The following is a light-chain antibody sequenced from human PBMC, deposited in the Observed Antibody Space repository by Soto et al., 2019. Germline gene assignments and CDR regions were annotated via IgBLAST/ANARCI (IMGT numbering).Light chain of an antibody. CDR3: QSYHSSNRGVV. CDR1: SGSIASNY. V-gene: IGLV6-57*04. J-gene: IGLJ2*01. Sequence: NFMLTQPHSVSESPGKTVTISCTRSSGSIASNYVQWYQQRPGSAPTTVIYEDNQRPSGVPDRFSGSIDSSSNSASLTISGLKTEDEADYYCQSYHSSNRGVVYGGGTKLTVL. CDR2: EDN.